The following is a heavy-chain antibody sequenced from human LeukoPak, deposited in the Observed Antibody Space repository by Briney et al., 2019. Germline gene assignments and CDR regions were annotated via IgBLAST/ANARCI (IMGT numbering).Heavy chain of an antibody. CDR3: ARVQGYCSSTSCFYNWFDP. D-gene: IGHD2-2*01. V-gene: IGHV1-2*02. Sequence: ASVKVSCKASGYTFTGYYMHWVRQAPGQGLEWMGWMNPNSGNTNYAQKLQGRVTMTTDTSTSTAYMELRSLRSDDTAVYYCARVQGYCSSTSCFYNWFDPWGQGTLVTVSS. CDR1: GYTFTGYY. J-gene: IGHJ5*02. CDR2: MNPNSGNT.